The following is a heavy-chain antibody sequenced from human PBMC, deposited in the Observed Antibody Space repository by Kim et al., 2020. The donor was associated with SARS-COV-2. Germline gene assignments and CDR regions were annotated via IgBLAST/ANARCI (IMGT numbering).Heavy chain of an antibody. J-gene: IGHJ4*01. CDR2: ISYDGSNK. CDR3: AKDFFWFGWCTSCYPLD. V-gene: IGHV3-30*18. CDR1: GFTFSSYG. Sequence: GGSLRLSCAASGFTFSSYGMHWVRQAPGKGLEWVAVISYDGSNKYYADSVKGRFTISRDNSKNTLYLQMNSLRAEDTAVYYCAKDFFWFGWCTSCYPLD. D-gene: IGHD2-2*01.